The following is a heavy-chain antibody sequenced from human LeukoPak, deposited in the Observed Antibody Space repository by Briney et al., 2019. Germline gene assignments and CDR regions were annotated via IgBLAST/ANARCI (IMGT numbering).Heavy chain of an antibody. CDR1: GFTFSDCA. CDR3: ARDGSLTGLNWFDP. D-gene: IGHD3-9*01. J-gene: IGHJ5*02. Sequence: PGGSLRLSCAASGFTFSDCAMHWVRQAPGKGLEWVSGISGNAGGTYYADSVKGRFIVSRDNSKSTLCLQMNSLRAEDTAVYYCARDGSLTGLNWFDPWGQGTQVTVSS. V-gene: IGHV3-23*01. CDR2: ISGNAGGT.